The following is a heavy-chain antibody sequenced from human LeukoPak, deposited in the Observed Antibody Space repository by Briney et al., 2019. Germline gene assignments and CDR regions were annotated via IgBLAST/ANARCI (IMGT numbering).Heavy chain of an antibody. CDR1: GDSISNNYY. J-gene: IGHJ4*02. CDR2: LSYSGST. V-gene: IGHV4-59*08. Sequence: SETLSLTCTVSGDSISNNYYWSWIRQPPGKGLEWIAYLSYSGSTKYNPSLKSRVTIFVDTSNNQFSLRLTSVTAADTAVYYCARARGSSSSVDQGGQGTLVTVSS. D-gene: IGHD6-6*01. CDR3: ARARGSSSSVDQ.